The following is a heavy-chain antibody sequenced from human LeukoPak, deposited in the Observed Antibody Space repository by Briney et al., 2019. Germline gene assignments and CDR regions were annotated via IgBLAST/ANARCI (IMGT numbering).Heavy chain of an antibody. Sequence: GGAPRPPCAASGFAIPDQHMDWVPQAPRKGMEWVGLIQTTKPNSCPTEYAASVKGRFPISRDDSKNSLYLQLNSLKTEDTAVYYCVRVVTTSSGWYHFDNWGQGTLVTVSS. CDR3: VRVVTTSSGWYHFDN. CDR1: GFAIPDQH. V-gene: IGHV3-72*01. CDR2: IQTTKPNSCPT. D-gene: IGHD6-13*01. J-gene: IGHJ4*02.